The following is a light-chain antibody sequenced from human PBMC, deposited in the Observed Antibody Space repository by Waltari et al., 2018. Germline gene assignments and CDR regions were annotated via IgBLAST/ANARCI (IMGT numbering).Light chain of an antibody. CDR2: EVS. Sequence: QTDLTQPASVSGSPGQSITIYCTGTSRDVGGYDLVSWYQQHPGKAPKLIIYEVSERPSGLSNRFSGSKSGNTASLTISGLQAEDEAAYYCCSYAGSRDFWVFGGGTKLTVL. J-gene: IGLJ3*02. CDR3: CSYAGSRDFWV. CDR1: SRDVGGYDL. V-gene: IGLV2-23*02.